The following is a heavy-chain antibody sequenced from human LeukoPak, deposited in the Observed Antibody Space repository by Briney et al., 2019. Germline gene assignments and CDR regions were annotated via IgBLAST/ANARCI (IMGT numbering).Heavy chain of an antibody. Sequence: PSETLSLTCTVSGGSISSSSYYWGWIRQPPGKGLEWIGSIYYSGSTYYNPSLKSRVTISVDTSKNQFSLKLSSVTAADTAVYYCARYPMVVAATGALYYYMDVWGKGTTVTVSS. J-gene: IGHJ6*03. CDR1: GGSISSSSYY. D-gene: IGHD2-15*01. CDR2: IYYSGST. V-gene: IGHV4-39*07. CDR3: ARYPMVVAATGALYYYMDV.